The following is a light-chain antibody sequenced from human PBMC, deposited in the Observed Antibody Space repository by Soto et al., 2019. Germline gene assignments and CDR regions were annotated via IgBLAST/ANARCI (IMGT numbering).Light chain of an antibody. CDR2: WAS. Sequence: DIVMTQSPDSLAVSLGERATINCKSSQRSNFNNDNYLAWYQQKPGQPPKLLIYWASARESGVPDRFSGSGSGTDFTLTISSLQAEDVAVYYCQQYYSIPYTFGQGTKLEIK. CDR3: QQYYSIPYT. CDR1: QRSNFNNDNY. J-gene: IGKJ2*01. V-gene: IGKV4-1*01.